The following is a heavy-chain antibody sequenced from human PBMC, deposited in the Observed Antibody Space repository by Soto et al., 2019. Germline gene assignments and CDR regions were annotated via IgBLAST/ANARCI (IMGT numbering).Heavy chain of an antibody. CDR3: VRWDSGNPEN. CDR2: TKNKAQRYTT. D-gene: IGHD1-26*01. CDR1: GFTLSDHY. Sequence: EVQLVESGGGLVQPGGSLRLSCVVSGFTLSDHYIDWVRQAPGKGLEWVGRTKNKAQRYTTEYAASVKGRFNISRDDSENSVYLQMNSLKTEDTSVYYCVRWDSGNPENWGQGTLVTVSS. J-gene: IGHJ4*02. V-gene: IGHV3-72*01.